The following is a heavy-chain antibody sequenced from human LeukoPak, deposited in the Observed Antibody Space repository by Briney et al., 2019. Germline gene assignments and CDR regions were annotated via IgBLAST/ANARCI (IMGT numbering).Heavy chain of an antibody. CDR1: GFTFNSYA. CDR3: AREYGDY. Sequence: GGSLRLSCAASGFTFNSYAMHWVRQAPGKGLDWVAVISNDGSKKNYADSVKGRFTISRDNSKNTLYLQMNSLRAEDTAVFYWAREYGDY. V-gene: IGHV3-30-3*01. J-gene: IGHJ4*01. D-gene: IGHD4-17*01. CDR2: ISNDGSKK.